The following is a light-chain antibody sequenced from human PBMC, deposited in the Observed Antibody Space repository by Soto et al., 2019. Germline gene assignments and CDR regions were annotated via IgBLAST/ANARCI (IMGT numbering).Light chain of an antibody. CDR3: QQIDSYPLT. J-gene: IGKJ1*01. V-gene: IGKV1-9*01. CDR2: AAS. CDR1: QGFRSS. Sequence: IQLTQSPSALSASVGDRVSITCRAGQGFRSSLAWYQQKPGKAPNLLISAASTLQTGVPSRFSGSGSGTDFALTISSLQPEDFATYYCQQIDSYPLTFGQGTKVEIK.